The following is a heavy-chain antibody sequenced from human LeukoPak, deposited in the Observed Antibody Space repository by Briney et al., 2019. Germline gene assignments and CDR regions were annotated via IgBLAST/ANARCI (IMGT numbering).Heavy chain of an antibody. Sequence: SETLSLTCAVYGGSFSGYYWSWIRQPPGKGLEWVGEINHSGSTNYNPSLKSRVTISVDTSKNQFSLKLTSVTAADTAVYYCARDKAVMVRGGHDHHYYGMGVWGQGTTVTVSS. J-gene: IGHJ6*02. V-gene: IGHV4-34*01. D-gene: IGHD3-10*01. CDR1: GGSFSGYY. CDR2: INHSGST. CDR3: ARDKAVMVRGGHDHHYYGMGV.